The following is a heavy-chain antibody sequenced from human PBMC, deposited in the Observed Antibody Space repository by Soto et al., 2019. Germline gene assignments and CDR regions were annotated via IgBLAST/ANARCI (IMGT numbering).Heavy chain of an antibody. J-gene: IGHJ4*02. Sequence: ASVKVSCKASGYTFTTYYMHWVRQAPGQGLEWLGIINPSGGRTTYAQKFQGRVSMTRDTSTTTVYMELSSLRSEDTAVYYCASWGRYCSSTTCSNYSFDYCGQGTLVTVSS. CDR1: GYTFTTYY. CDR3: ASWGRYCSSTTCSNYSFDY. D-gene: IGHD2-2*01. CDR2: INPSGGRT. V-gene: IGHV1-46*03.